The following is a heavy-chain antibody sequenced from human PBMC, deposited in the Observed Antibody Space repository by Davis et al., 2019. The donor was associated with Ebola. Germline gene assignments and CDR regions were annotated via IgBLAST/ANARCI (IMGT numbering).Heavy chain of an antibody. D-gene: IGHD5-24*01. CDR2: IWYDGSNK. J-gene: IGHJ4*02. CDR1: GFTFSSYG. CDR3: ARGNEMAKKKGEDFWEYYFDY. Sequence: GGSLRLSCAASGFTFSSYGMHWVRQTPGKGLEWVAVIWYDGSNKYYADSVKGRFTISRDNSKNTLYLQMNSLRAEDTAVYYWARGNEMAKKKGEDFWEYYFDYWGQGTLVTVSS. V-gene: IGHV3-33*01.